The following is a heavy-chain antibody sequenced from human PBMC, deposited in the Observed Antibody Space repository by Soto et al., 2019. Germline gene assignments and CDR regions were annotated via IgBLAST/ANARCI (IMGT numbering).Heavy chain of an antibody. CDR2: ISYDGSNK. J-gene: IGHJ4*02. CDR1: GFTFSSYA. CDR3: ARDGGAY. D-gene: IGHD3-16*01. V-gene: IGHV3-30-3*01. Sequence: QVQLVESGGGVVQPGRSLRLSCAASGFTFSSYAMHWVRRAPGKGLEWMAVISYDGSNKYYADSVKGRFTISRDNSKNTLYLQMNSLIPEDTALYYCARDGGAYWGQGTLVIVSS.